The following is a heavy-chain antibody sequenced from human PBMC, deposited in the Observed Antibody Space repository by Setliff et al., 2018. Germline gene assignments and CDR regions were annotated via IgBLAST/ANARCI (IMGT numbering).Heavy chain of an antibody. Sequence: GGSLRLSCATSGFTFSDYYMSWIRQTPGKGLEWVAYISSSDETTTTYADSVKGRFTISRDNAKNILYLQMNSLRVEDTALYYCAKSSGSSSSTNLEYLGPGTLVTVSS. CDR2: ISSSDETTT. CDR3: AKSSGSSSSTNLEY. D-gene: IGHD6-6*01. J-gene: IGHJ4*02. CDR1: GFTFSDYY. V-gene: IGHV3-11*01.